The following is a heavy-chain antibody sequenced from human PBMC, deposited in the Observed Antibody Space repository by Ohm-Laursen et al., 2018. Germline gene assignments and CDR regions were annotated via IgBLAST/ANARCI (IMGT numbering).Heavy chain of an antibody. Sequence: SLRLSCAASGFTFSGYFMSWIRQAPGKGLEWLSYISNSATTTYYADSVKGRFTIPRDNAKNSLFLQMNSLRAEDTAVYYCARELLHSSGYDYWGQGSLVTVSS. J-gene: IGHJ4*02. CDR2: ISNSATTT. V-gene: IGHV3-11*01. D-gene: IGHD3-22*01. CDR1: GFTFSGYF. CDR3: ARELLHSSGYDY.